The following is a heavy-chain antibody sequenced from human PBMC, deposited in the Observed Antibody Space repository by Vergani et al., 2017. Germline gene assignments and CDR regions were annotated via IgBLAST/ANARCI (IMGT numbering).Heavy chain of an antibody. CDR2: IYSGVSST. Sequence: EVQLLESGGGLVKPGGSLRLSCAASGFTFSSYAMSWVRQAPGKGLEWVSVIYSGVSSTYYADSVKGRFTISRDNSKNTLYLQMNSLRAEDTAVYYCASRLQDYWGQGTLVTVSS. J-gene: IGHJ4*02. CDR1: GFTFSSYA. V-gene: IGHV3-23*03. CDR3: ASRLQDY. D-gene: IGHD3-16*01.